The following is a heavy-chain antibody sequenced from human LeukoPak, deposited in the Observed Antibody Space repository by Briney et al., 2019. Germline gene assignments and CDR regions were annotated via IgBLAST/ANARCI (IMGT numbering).Heavy chain of an antibody. CDR2: INHSGST. J-gene: IGHJ4*02. Sequence: PSETLSLTCAVYGGSFSGYYWSWIRQPPGKGLEWIGEINHSGSTNYNPSLKSRATISVDTSKNQFSLKLSSVTAADTAVYYCARGRGGMVGATKVRGRYPSPLDYWGQGTLVTVSS. CDR3: ARGRGGMVGATKVRGRYPSPLDY. D-gene: IGHD1-26*01. V-gene: IGHV4-34*01. CDR1: GGSFSGYY.